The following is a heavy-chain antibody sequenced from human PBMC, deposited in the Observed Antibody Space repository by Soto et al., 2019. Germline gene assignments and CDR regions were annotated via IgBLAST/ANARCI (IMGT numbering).Heavy chain of an antibody. V-gene: IGHV2-5*02. CDR1: GFSLSTSGVG. J-gene: IGHJ4*02. Sequence: QITLKESGPTLVKPTQTLTLTCTFSGFSLSTSGVGVGWIRQPPGKALEWLALIYWDDDKRYSPSLKSRLTITKYTSKNQVVLTMTNMDPVDTATYYCAHSLGQWLVRGTSGFDYWGQGTLVTVSS. D-gene: IGHD6-19*01. CDR2: IYWDDDK. CDR3: AHSLGQWLVRGTSGFDY.